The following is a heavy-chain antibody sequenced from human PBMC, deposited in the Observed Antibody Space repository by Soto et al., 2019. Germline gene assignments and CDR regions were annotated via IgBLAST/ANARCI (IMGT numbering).Heavy chain of an antibody. V-gene: IGHV1-18*01. CDR1: GYTFTSYG. Sequence: ASVKVSCKASGYTFTSYGISWVRQAPGQGLEWMGWISACNGNTNYAQKLQGRVTMTTDTSTSTAYMELRSLRSDDTAVYYCARANGGWYGNTPFDYWGQGTLVTVSS. D-gene: IGHD6-19*01. CDR3: ARANGGWYGNTPFDY. CDR2: ISACNGNT. J-gene: IGHJ4*02.